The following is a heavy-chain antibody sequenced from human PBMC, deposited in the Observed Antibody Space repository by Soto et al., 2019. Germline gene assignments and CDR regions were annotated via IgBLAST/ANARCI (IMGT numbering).Heavy chain of an antibody. V-gene: IGHV1-24*01. D-gene: IGHD1-20*01. Sequence: ASVKVSCKVSGYTLTELSMHWVRQAPGKGLEWMGGFDPEDGETIYAQKFQGRVTMTEDTSTDTAYMELSSLRSEDTAVYYCATDLGGKYNWNPPDYWGQGTLVTVS. CDR3: ATDLGGKYNWNPPDY. CDR2: FDPEDGET. J-gene: IGHJ4*02. CDR1: GYTLTELS.